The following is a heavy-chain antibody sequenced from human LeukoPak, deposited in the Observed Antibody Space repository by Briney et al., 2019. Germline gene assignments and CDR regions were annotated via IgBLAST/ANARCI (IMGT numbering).Heavy chain of an antibody. J-gene: IGHJ4*02. CDR2: IYYSGSS. Sequence: PSETLSLTCTVSGGSISSRSYYWGWIRQPPGKGLEWIGSIYYSGSSYNNPSLKSRVTISVDTSKNQFSLKLSSVTAADTAVYFCARQGTDDSSGSLDYWGQGTLVTVSS. CDR3: ARQGTDDSSGSLDY. V-gene: IGHV4-39*07. D-gene: IGHD3-22*01. CDR1: GGSISSRSYY.